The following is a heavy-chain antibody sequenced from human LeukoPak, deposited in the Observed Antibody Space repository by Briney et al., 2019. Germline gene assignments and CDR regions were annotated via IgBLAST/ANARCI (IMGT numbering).Heavy chain of an antibody. D-gene: IGHD4-17*01. CDR3: ASAPYGDYVDY. Sequence: GGSLSLSCAASGFTCSSYAMHWVRQAPGKGLEWVAVISYDGSNKYYADSVKGRFTISRDNSKNTLYLQMNSLRAEDTAVYYCASAPYGDYVDYWGQGTLVTVSS. CDR1: GFTCSSYA. CDR2: ISYDGSNK. J-gene: IGHJ4*02. V-gene: IGHV3-30-3*01.